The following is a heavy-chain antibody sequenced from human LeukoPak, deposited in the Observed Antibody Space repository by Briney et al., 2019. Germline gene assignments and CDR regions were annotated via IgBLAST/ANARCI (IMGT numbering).Heavy chain of an antibody. CDR2: TYTSGST. Sequence: SETLSLTCTVSGGSISSGSYYWSWIRQPAGKGLEWIGRTYTSGSTNYNPSLKSRVTISVDTSKNQFSLKLSSVTAADTAVYYCARGGYSGYVAWFDPWGQGTLVTVSS. D-gene: IGHD5-12*01. V-gene: IGHV4-61*02. CDR3: ARGGYSGYVAWFDP. J-gene: IGHJ5*02. CDR1: GGSISSGSYY.